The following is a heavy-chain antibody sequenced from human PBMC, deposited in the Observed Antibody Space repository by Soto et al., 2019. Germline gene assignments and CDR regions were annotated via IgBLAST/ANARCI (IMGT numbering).Heavy chain of an antibody. CDR2: INPSGGST. CDR3: AREAGITGTNPWFDP. V-gene: IGHV1-46*01. D-gene: IGHD1-7*01. Sequence: ASVKVSCKASGYTFTSYYMHWVRQAPGQGREWMGRINPSGGSTSYAQKFQGRVTMTRDTSTSTVYMELSSLRSEDTAVYYCAREAGITGTNPWFDPWGQGTLVTVSS. J-gene: IGHJ5*02. CDR1: GYTFTSYY.